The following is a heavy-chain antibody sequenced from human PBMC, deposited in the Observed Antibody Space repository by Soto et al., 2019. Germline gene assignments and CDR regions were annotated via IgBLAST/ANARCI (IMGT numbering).Heavy chain of an antibody. D-gene: IGHD2-15*01. J-gene: IGHJ4*03. CDR3: AKGLRFVLIRYSDY. Sequence: PGGSLRLSWAPSGCTCSSYNKRGVRHTPGRRLGWVSGISGIGDKTYYADSVKCRFTISRDNSRNTLYLQMNNLRAEDTAVYYCAKGLRFVLIRYSDYWGQGALVTVSS. CDR1: GCTCSSYN. V-gene: IGHV3-23*01. CDR2: ISGIGDKT.